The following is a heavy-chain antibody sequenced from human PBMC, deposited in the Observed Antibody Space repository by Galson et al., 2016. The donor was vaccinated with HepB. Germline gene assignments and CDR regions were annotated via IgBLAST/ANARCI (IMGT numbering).Heavy chain of an antibody. D-gene: IGHD6-13*01. CDR2: ISAHSGNT. V-gene: IGHV1-18*01. Sequence: QSGAEVKKPGESLKISCKASGYTFTNNGISWVRQAPGQGLEWMGWISAHSGNTNYAQKFQGRLTLTKDTSASTVYMELRSLRFDDAAIYYCARDRDAALDYWGQGALVTVSS. J-gene: IGHJ4*02. CDR3: ARDRDAALDY. CDR1: GYTFTNNG.